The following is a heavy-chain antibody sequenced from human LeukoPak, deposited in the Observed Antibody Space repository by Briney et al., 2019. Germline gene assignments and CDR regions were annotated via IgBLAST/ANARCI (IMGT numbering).Heavy chain of an antibody. CDR1: GYSFMNYG. J-gene: IGHJ4*02. CDR3: ARDRRTVITQPGPLAAGRLDN. CDR2: ISAYNGDT. Sequence: ASVKVSCRASGYSFMNYGISWVRQAPGQGLNWMGWISAYNGDTHSSQNFQGRLTMTTDTSTSTAYMELRSLTFEDTAVYYCARDRRTVITQPGPLAAGRLDNWGQGTLVTVSS. D-gene: IGHD4-11*01. V-gene: IGHV1-18*01.